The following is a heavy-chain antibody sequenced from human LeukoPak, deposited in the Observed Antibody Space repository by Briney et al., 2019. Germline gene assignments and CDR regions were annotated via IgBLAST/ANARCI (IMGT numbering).Heavy chain of an antibody. CDR3: ARDIAVAVADEIH. Sequence: PGGSLRLSCAASGFTFSSYWMHWVRQAPGKGLVWVSRINSDGSSTSYADSVKGRFTISRDNAKNTLYLQMNSLRAEDTAVYYRARDIAVAVADEIHWGQGTLVTVSS. J-gene: IGHJ4*02. CDR2: INSDGSST. D-gene: IGHD6-19*01. V-gene: IGHV3-74*01. CDR1: GFTFSSYW.